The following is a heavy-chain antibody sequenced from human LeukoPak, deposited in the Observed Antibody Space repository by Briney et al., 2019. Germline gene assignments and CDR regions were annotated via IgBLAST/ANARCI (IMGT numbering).Heavy chain of an antibody. CDR3: TKDHGFYSSGWHPLFDH. Sequence: GGSLRPSCAASGFTFSSYAMSWLRQAPGKGLEWVSTMSDSGSSTYYTDSVKGRFTFSRDNSKNTLHLQMNSLRAEDTAVYYCTKDHGFYSSGWHPLFDHWGQGTLVTVTP. CDR2: MSDSGSST. CDR1: GFTFSSYA. D-gene: IGHD6-19*01. J-gene: IGHJ4*02. V-gene: IGHV3-23*01.